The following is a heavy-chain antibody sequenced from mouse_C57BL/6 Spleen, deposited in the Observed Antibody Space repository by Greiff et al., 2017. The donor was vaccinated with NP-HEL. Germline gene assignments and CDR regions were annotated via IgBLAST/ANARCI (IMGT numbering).Heavy chain of an antibody. CDR1: GYTFTSYW. CDR3: AREDYSNPLFDY. V-gene: IGHV1-53*01. J-gene: IGHJ2*01. D-gene: IGHD2-5*01. CDR2: INPSNGGT. Sequence: QVQLQQSGTELVKPGASVKLSCKASGYTFTSYWMHWVKQRPGQGLEWIGNINPSNGGTNYYEKFKSKATLTVDKSSSTAYMQLSSLTSEDSAVYYCAREDYSNPLFDYWGQGTTLTVSS.